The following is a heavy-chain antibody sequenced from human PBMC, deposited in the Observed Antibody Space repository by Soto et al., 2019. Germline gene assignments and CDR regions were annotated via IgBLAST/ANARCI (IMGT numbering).Heavy chain of an antibody. V-gene: IGHV3-7*01. J-gene: IGHJ4*02. CDR1: GFTFNNYW. CDR3: ATGHSAPDQ. Sequence: GGSLRLSCTASGFTFNNYWMSWVRQAPGKGLEWVANIMQDGSEKQYVDSVKGRFTISRDNAKNSLYLQMNGLRVEDTAMYYCATGHSAPDQWGQGT. CDR2: IMQDGSEK.